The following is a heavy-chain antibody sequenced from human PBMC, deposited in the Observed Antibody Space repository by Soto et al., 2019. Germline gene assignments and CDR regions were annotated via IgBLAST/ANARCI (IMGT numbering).Heavy chain of an antibody. CDR3: AHKGPEDWPLDY. Sequence: QITLKESGPTLVRPTQTLTLTCAFSGFSLSTSGVGVGWIRQPPGKALEWLAVIYWDDSKHYSPSLRSRLTLTKAPSTNLVVLTMTNMDPMDPGTYYCAHKGPEDWPLDYWGQGTLVTVSS. D-gene: IGHD3-9*01. CDR2: IYWDDSK. V-gene: IGHV2-5*02. J-gene: IGHJ4*02. CDR1: GFSLSTSGVG.